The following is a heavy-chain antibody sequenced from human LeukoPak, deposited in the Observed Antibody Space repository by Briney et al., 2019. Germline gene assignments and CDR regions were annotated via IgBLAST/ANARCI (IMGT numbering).Heavy chain of an antibody. CDR1: GFTFSSYG. CDR3: ARERGFSSPYFDY. Sequence: PGGSLRLSCAASGFTFSSYGMHWVRQAPGKGLEWVAVIWYDGSNKYYADSVKGRFAISRDNSKNTLYLQMNSLRAEDTAVYYCARERGFSSPYFDYWGQGTLVTVSA. D-gene: IGHD2-15*01. J-gene: IGHJ4*02. CDR2: IWYDGSNK. V-gene: IGHV3-33*01.